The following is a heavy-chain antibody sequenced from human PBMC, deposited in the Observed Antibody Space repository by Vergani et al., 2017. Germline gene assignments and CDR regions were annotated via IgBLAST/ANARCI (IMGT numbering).Heavy chain of an antibody. D-gene: IGHD3-22*01. CDR3: AKTHTLKHHHSSGYSVWAVGGYFQH. CDR2: ISWNSGSI. CDR1: GFTFDDYA. V-gene: IGHV3-9*01. J-gene: IGHJ1*01. Sequence: EVQLVESGGGLVQPGRSLRLSCAASGFTFDDYAMHWVRQAPGKGLEWVSGISWNSGSIGYADSVKGRFTISRDNAKNSLYLQMNSLRAEDTALYYCAKTHTLKHHHSSGYSVWAVGGYFQHWGQGTLVTVSS.